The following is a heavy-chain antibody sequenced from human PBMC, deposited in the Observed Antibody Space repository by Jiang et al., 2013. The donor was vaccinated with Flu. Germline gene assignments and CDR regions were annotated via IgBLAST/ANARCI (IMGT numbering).Heavy chain of an antibody. D-gene: IGHD4-17*01. Sequence: GLVKPSETLSLTCSVFGDSINSNNYYWGWMRQAPGQGLEWVGSIYFSGTTYQNPSLKSRVTMSLDTSKNQFSLKLRSVTAADTAVYFCARNVMTTVTQFFDYWG. CDR3: ARNVMTTVTQFFDY. V-gene: IGHV4-39*07. J-gene: IGHJ4*01. CDR1: GDSINSNNYY. CDR2: IYFSGTT.